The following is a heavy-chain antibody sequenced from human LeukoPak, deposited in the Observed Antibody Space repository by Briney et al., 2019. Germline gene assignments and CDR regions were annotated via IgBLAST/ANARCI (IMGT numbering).Heavy chain of an antibody. CDR3: ATPAGLLLWFGEPLNY. D-gene: IGHD3-10*01. J-gene: IGHJ4*02. Sequence: ASVKVSCKASGYTFTSYGISWVRQAPGQGLEWMGWISAYNGNTNYAQKFQGRVTMTRDTSISTAYMELSRLRSDDTAVYYCATPAGLLLWFGEPLNYWGQGTLVTVSS. CDR1: GYTFTSYG. V-gene: IGHV1-18*01. CDR2: ISAYNGNT.